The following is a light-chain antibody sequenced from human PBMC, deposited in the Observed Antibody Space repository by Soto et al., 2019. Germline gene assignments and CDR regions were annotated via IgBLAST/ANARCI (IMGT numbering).Light chain of an antibody. CDR2: EVS. V-gene: IGLV2-14*01. CDR1: SSDVGAYNF. CDR3: SSLTTTNFV. J-gene: IGLJ1*01. Sequence: QSVLTQPASVSGSPGQSIAISCTGTSSDVGAYNFVSWYQHHPNKAPKLMISEVSNRPSGVSDRFSGSKSGNTASLTISGLQAEDEADYYCSSLTTTNFVFGTGTKVTLL.